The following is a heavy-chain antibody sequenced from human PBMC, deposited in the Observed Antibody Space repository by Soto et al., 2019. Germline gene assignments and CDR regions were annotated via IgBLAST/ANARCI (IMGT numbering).Heavy chain of an antibody. D-gene: IGHD6-13*01. V-gene: IGHV1-46*01. J-gene: IGHJ5*02. Sequence: ASVEVSCKASGYTFTSYYMHWVRQAPGQGLEWMGIINPSGGSTSYAQKFQGRVTMTRDTSTSTVYMELSSLRSEDTAVYYCARGAYSSRWLSWFDPWGQGTLVTVSS. CDR2: INPSGGST. CDR1: GYTFTSYY. CDR3: ARGAYSSRWLSWFDP.